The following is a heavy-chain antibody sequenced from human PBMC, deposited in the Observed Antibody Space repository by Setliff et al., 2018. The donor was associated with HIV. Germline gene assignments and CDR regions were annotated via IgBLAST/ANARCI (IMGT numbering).Heavy chain of an antibody. D-gene: IGHD3-10*01. CDR3: AREDASGSARRFDP. CDR1: GGSISSYH. J-gene: IGHJ5*02. V-gene: IGHV4-4*07. Sequence: PSETLSLTCTVSGGSISSYHWSWIRQPAGKGLEWIGRIYTSENTNYNPSLKSRVTMSVDTSKNQFSLRLSSVTAADTAVYYCAREDASGSARRFDPWGQGTLVTVSS. CDR2: IYTSENT.